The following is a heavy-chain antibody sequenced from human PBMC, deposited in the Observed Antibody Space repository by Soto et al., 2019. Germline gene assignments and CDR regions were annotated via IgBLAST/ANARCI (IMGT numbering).Heavy chain of an antibody. V-gene: IGHV3-33*01. Sequence: GGSLRLTWASSGFTFSRYGMHWVRQAPGKGLEWVAVIWYDGSNKYYADSVKGRFTISRDNSKNTLYLQMNSLRAEDTAVYYCEREFRAVGGYDLWDYWGQGSPVTVYS. CDR3: EREFRAVGGYDLWDY. CDR1: GFTFSRYG. CDR2: IWYDGSNK. D-gene: IGHD5-12*01. J-gene: IGHJ4*02.